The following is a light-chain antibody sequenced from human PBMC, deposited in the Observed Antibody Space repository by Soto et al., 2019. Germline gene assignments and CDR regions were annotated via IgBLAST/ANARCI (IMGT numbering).Light chain of an antibody. CDR2: TVS. CDR1: SSDVGANIF. J-gene: IGLJ1*01. Sequence: QSALTQPASVSGSPGQSITISCTGTSSDVGANIFVSWYQQHPGKVPKLMIYTVSSRPSGVSQRFSGSKSGHTASLTISGLQAEDEADYYCSSFTTDSTYVFGTGTKVTVL. CDR3: SSFTTDSTYV. V-gene: IGLV2-14*01.